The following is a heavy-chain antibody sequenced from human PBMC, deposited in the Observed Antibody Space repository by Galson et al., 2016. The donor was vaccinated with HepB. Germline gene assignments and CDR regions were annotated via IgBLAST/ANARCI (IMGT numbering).Heavy chain of an antibody. CDR3: ARPLYRGTWVPFDY. CDR1: GGSFSSYA. Sequence: SVKVSCKASGGSFSSYAFSWVRQAPGQGLEWMGGIIPMFGTPNYAQKFQGRLTVTADKPTNIVYMQLNSLRSEDTAVYYGARPLYRGTWVPFDYWGQGTLVTVSS. CDR2: IIPMFGTP. D-gene: IGHD1-26*01. V-gene: IGHV1-69*06. J-gene: IGHJ4*02.